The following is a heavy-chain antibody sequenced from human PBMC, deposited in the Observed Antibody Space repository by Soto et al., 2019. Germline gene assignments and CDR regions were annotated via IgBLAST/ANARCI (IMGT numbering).Heavy chain of an antibody. V-gene: IGHV1-69*01. Sequence: VKVSCKASGGTFSSYAISWVRQAPGQGLEWMGGIIPIFGTANYAQKFQGRVTITADESTSTAYMELSSLRSEDTAVYYCAREGKGATLNYYYGMDVWGQGTTVTVSS. D-gene: IGHD1-26*01. CDR1: GGTFSSYA. J-gene: IGHJ6*02. CDR3: AREGKGATLNYYYGMDV. CDR2: IIPIFGTA.